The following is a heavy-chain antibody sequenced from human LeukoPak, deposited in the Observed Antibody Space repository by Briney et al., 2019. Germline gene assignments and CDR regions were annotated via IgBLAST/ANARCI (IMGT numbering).Heavy chain of an antibody. J-gene: IGHJ4*02. CDR2: IKVDGTEK. Sequence: GGSLRLSCAASGFTFISYSMSWVRQAPGKGLEWVANIKVDGTEKYYVDSVKGRFTISRDNAKNSLSLQMSGLRAEDTAVYYCARDWNGSGTAFDHWGQGTLVTVSS. CDR1: GFTFISYS. V-gene: IGHV3-7*05. D-gene: IGHD1-1*01. CDR3: ARDWNGSGTAFDH.